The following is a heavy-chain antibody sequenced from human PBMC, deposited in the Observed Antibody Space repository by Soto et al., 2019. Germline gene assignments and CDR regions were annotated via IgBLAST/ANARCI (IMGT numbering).Heavy chain of an antibody. CDR1: GYTFTSHY. D-gene: IGHD6-19*01. CDR3: SRGLWQWLFDY. CDR2: IDPSGGAT. Sequence: SRASGYTFTSHYMHWVRQAPGQGLEWMGMIDPSGGATTYAQKFQGRVTITRDTSTTTVYMELSSLRPEDTAVYSCSRGLWQWLFDYWAREPWSPSPQ. J-gene: IGHJ4*02. V-gene: IGHV1-46*03.